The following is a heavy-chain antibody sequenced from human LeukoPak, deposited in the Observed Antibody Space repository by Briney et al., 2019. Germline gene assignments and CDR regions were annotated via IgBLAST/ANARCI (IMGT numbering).Heavy chain of an antibody. CDR2: INDSGTST. Sequence: GGSLRLSCAVSGFSFRSYAMTWVRQAPGKGLEWVSSINDSGTSTYYADSVKGRFTIFRDNSKKTMLQQMTLMGADATAVYYCAKQVCGADCYYYYGMDVWVQGTTVTVSS. D-gene: IGHD2-21*02. CDR1: GFSFRSYA. J-gene: IGHJ6*02. V-gene: IGHV3-23*01. CDR3: AKQVCGADCYYYYGMDV.